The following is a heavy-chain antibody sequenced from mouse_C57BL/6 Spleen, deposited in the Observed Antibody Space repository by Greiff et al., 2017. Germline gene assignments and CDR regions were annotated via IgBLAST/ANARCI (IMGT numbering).Heavy chain of an antibody. CDR3: ARSLYYGYDGTMAY. Sequence: EVMLVESGGGLVQPGGSLSLSCAASGFTFTDYYMSWVRQPPGKALEWLGFIRNKANGYPTEYSASVKGRFTISRDNSHSILYLQLTALRAEYSATYNCARSLYYGYDGTMAYWGQGTSVTVSS. D-gene: IGHD2-2*01. V-gene: IGHV7-3*01. CDR1: GFTFTDYY. CDR2: IRNKANGYPT. J-gene: IGHJ4*01.